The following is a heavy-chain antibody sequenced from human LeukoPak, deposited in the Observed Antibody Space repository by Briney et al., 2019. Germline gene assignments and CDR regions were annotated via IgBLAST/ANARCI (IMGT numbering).Heavy chain of an antibody. CDR3: ARVISSAWRQNDL. CDR2: IHHTGRT. J-gene: IGHJ5*02. D-gene: IGHD3-22*01. V-gene: IGHV4-4*02. Sequence: SGTLSLTCAVSGGSFSSGDWWSWVHQPPGKGLEWIGEIHHTGRTNFNPSLRSRVTMSLDKSKNQFSLTLSSVTAADTAVYYCARVISSAWRQNDLWGQGTLVTVSS. CDR1: GGSFSSGDW.